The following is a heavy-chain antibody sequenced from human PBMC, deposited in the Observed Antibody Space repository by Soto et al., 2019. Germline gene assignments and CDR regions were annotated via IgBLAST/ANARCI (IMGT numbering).Heavy chain of an antibody. V-gene: IGHV4-30-4*01. J-gene: IGHJ6*02. D-gene: IGHD5-18*01. Sequence: SSETLSLTCTVSGGSISSGDYYWSWIRQPPGKALEWIGYIYYSGSTYYNPSLKSRVTISVDTSKNQFSLKLSSVTAADTAVYYCARERGYSYGPYYYYGMDVWGQGTKVTVSS. CDR2: IYYSGST. CDR1: GGSISSGDYY. CDR3: ARERGYSYGPYYYYGMDV.